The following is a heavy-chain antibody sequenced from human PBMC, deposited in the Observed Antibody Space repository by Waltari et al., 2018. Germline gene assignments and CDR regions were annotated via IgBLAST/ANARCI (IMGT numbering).Heavy chain of an antibody. D-gene: IGHD4-17*01. CDR3: ARDVRYGDYVEDY. V-gene: IGHV1-2*06. J-gene: IGHJ4*02. CDR1: GYTFTGYY. Sequence: QVQLVQSGAEVKKPGASVKVSCKASGYTFTGYYMHWVRQAPGQGLEWMGRINPNSGGTNYAQKCQGRVTMTRDTSISTAYMELSRLRSDDTAVYYCARDVRYGDYVEDYWGQGTLVTVSS. CDR2: INPNSGGT.